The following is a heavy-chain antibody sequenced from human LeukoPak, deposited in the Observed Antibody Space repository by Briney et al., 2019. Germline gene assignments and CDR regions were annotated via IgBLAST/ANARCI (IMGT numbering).Heavy chain of an antibody. J-gene: IGHJ3*02. CDR3: ARSPRYNWNDVSAFDI. Sequence: GGSLRLSCAASGFTFSSYWMSWVRQAPGKGLEWVANIKQDGSEKYYVDSVKGRFTISRDNAKNSLYLQMNSLRAEDTAVYYCARSPRYNWNDVSAFDIWGQGTMDTVSS. V-gene: IGHV3-7*01. CDR1: GFTFSSYW. D-gene: IGHD1-1*01. CDR2: IKQDGSEK.